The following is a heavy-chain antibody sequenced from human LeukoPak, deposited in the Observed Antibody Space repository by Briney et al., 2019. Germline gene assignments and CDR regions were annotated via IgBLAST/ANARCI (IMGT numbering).Heavy chain of an antibody. J-gene: IGHJ4*02. CDR1: GHSLCHYY. Sequence: TSDTLSLPCTVCGHSLCHYYWRWLRQPPGKGREWIGYIYSSGSTDYNPSLKSRVTISVDTSKNQFSLKLSSVTAADTAVYYCARGGPTTVTPFDYWGQGTLVTVSS. D-gene: IGHD4-17*01. CDR3: ARGGPTTVTPFDY. CDR2: IYSSGST. V-gene: IGHV4-59*07.